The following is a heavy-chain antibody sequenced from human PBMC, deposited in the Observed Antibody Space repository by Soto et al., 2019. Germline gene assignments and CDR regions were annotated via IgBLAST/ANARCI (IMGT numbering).Heavy chain of an antibody. CDR1: GGSISSFY. J-gene: IGHJ4*02. Sequence: QVQLQESGPGLVKPSETLSLTCTVSGGSISSFYWSWIRQPPGKGLEWIGYIYYSGNTNYNPSLKSRVTISVDTSKNQFSLKLSSVTAADTAVYYCARHYGGTLDYWGQGTLVTVSA. CDR2: IYYSGNT. CDR3: ARHYGGTLDY. V-gene: IGHV4-59*08. D-gene: IGHD4-17*01.